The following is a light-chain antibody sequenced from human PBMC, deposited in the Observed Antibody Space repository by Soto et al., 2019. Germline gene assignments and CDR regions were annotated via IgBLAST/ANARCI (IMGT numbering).Light chain of an antibody. J-gene: IGLJ1*01. CDR2: EVS. V-gene: IGLV2-14*01. CDR1: ISDVGGSNY. Sequence: HSLLIQAVFVSGSRGQSITTSSTGTISDVGGSNYVSWYQHHPHRAPKLLIYEVSYRPSGVSNRFSGSKYGNMASLTISGLQAEEEADYYCSSYTSSNTLEVFGSGTKVTVL. CDR3: SSYTSSNTLEV.